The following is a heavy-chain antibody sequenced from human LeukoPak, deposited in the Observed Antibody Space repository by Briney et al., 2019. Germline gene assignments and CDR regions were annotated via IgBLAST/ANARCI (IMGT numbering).Heavy chain of an antibody. Sequence: PGGSLRLSCEASGFTFNTYSMNWARQAPGKGLEWVSSIDSSGGYMFYADSVKGRFIISRDNAKDSLYLQMNSLRAEDSAVYYCVKGGSRGTYFFDYWGQGTLVTVSS. CDR1: GFTFNTYS. CDR3: VKGGSRGTYFFDY. J-gene: IGHJ4*02. V-gene: IGHV3-21*06. CDR2: IDSSGGYM. D-gene: IGHD3-10*01.